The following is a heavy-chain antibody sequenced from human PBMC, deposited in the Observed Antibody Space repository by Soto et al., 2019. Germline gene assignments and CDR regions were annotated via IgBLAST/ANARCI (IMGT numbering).Heavy chain of an antibody. CDR3: ASRCSSTRCLDL. D-gene: IGHD2-2*01. CDR2: ISGYNGNT. Sequence: QVQLVQSGAEVKKTGASVKVSCKASGYTFTSHGICWVRQAPGQVLEWMGWISGYNGNTNYAQNLQDRVTMTTDTSTSTVYMELRSLRYDDTAVSSCASRCSSTRCLDLWGRGTLVIVSS. J-gene: IGHJ2*01. V-gene: IGHV1-18*01. CDR1: GYTFTSHG.